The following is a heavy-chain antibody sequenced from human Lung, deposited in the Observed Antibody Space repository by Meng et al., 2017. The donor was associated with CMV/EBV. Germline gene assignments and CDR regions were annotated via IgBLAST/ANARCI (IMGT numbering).Heavy chain of an antibody. CDR2: ISAYNGDT. D-gene: IGHD6-19*01. CDR3: AGDAGTIAVSGIGDY. CDR1: GYIFTKYG. Sequence: AXVXVSXXASGYIFTKYGVNWMRQAPGQGPEWMGWISAYNGDTMYAPKVQGRVTMTTDTSTSTAYMELRGLRSDDTAVYYCAGDAGTIAVSGIGDYWGQGTLVXVSS. J-gene: IGHJ4*02. V-gene: IGHV1-18*01.